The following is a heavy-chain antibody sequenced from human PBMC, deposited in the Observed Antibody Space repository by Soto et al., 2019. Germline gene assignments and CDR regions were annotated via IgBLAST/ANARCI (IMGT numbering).Heavy chain of an antibody. CDR3: ARDRRHCSGGSCYFYYYGMDV. D-gene: IGHD2-15*01. CDR2: ISSSGSTI. J-gene: IGHJ6*02. Sequence: EVQLVESGGGLVQPGGSLRLSCAASGFTFSSYEMNWVRQAPGKGLEWVSYISSSGSTIYYADSVKGRFTISRDNAKNSLYLQMNSLRAEDTAVYYCARDRRHCSGGSCYFYYYGMDVWGQGTTVTVSS. CDR1: GFTFSSYE. V-gene: IGHV3-48*03.